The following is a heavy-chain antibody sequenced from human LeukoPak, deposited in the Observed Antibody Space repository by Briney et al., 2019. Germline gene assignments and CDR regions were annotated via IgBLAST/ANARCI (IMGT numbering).Heavy chain of an antibody. CDR1: GYTFTGYY. J-gene: IGHJ4*02. V-gene: IGHV1-2*02. Sequence: GASVKVSCKASGYTFTGYYMHWVRQAPGQGLEWMGWINPNSGGTNYAQKFQGRVSLTRDTSISTAYMELSRLTSDNTAVYYCARDHNWGPDYWGQGTLVSVSS. CDR2: INPNSGGT. D-gene: IGHD7-27*01. CDR3: ARDHNWGPDY.